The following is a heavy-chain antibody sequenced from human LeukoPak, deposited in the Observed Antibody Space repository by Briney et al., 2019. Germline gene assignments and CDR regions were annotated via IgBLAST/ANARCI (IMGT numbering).Heavy chain of an antibody. D-gene: IGHD4-11*01. CDR1: GGSISSSSYY. CDR3: ARGYSNWYFDY. Sequence: SETLSLTCTVSGGSISSSSYYWGWIRQPPGKGLEWIGSIYYSGSTYYNPSLKSRVTISVDTSKNQFSLKLSSVTAADTAVYYCARGYSNWYFDYRGQGTLVTVSS. J-gene: IGHJ4*02. V-gene: IGHV4-39*07. CDR2: IYYSGST.